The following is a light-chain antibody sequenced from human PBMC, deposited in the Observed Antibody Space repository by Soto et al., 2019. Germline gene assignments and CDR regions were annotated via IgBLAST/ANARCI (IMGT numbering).Light chain of an antibody. Sequence: EIVLTQSPATLCLSPGERATLSCRASQSVSRNLACYQQTPGQAPRLLIYDASNRATGIPARISGSGSVTDFTLTISSLEPEDFAVYYCQQRSNWATFGPGTKVDIK. CDR3: QQRSNWAT. V-gene: IGKV3-11*01. CDR1: QSVSRN. CDR2: DAS. J-gene: IGKJ3*01.